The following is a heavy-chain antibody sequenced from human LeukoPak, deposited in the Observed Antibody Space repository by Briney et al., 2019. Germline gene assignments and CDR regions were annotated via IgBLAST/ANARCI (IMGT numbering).Heavy chain of an antibody. CDR2: IYGSGST. V-gene: IGHV4-59*01. J-gene: IGHJ5*02. CDR1: GGPISSYY. CDR3: AREGTSGTRLNWFDP. D-gene: IGHD1-1*01. Sequence: SETLSLTCTVSGGPISSYYWSWLRQPPGKGLEWIGHIYGSGSTNYNPSLKSRVTLSVDTSKNQFSLKLSSVTAADTAVYYCAREGTSGTRLNWFDPWGQGTLVTVSS.